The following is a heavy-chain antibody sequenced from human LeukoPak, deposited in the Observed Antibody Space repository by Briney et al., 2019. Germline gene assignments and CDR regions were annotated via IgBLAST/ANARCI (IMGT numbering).Heavy chain of an antibody. D-gene: IGHD2-2*01. CDR1: GYSISSGYY. CDR3: AREYCSSTSCYDYYYYGMDV. Sequence: ASETLSLTCTVSGYSISSGYYWGWIRQPPGKGLEWIGSIYHSGSTYYNPSLKSRVTISVDTSKNQFSLKLSSVTAADTAVYYCAREYCSSTSCYDYYYYGMDVWGQGTTVTVSS. CDR2: IYHSGST. J-gene: IGHJ6*02. V-gene: IGHV4-38-2*02.